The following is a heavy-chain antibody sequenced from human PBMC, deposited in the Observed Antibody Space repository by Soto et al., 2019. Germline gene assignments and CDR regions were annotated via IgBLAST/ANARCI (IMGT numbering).Heavy chain of an antibody. CDR3: ATRITVFGLLIPPFDP. V-gene: IGHV4-59*01. CDR2: IYYTGNT. J-gene: IGHJ5*02. D-gene: IGHD3-3*01. CDR1: GDSISRYC. Sequence: SETLSLTCTVSGDSISRYCWTWIRQPPGKGLEWIGYIYYTGNTNYNPSLKSRVTISLDTSKNQFSLKLSSVTAADTAIYYCATRITVFGLLIPPFDPWGQGTQVTVSS.